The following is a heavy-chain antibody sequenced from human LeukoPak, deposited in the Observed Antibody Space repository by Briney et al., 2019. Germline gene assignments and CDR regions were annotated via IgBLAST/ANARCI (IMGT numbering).Heavy chain of an antibody. V-gene: IGHV4-59*01. D-gene: IGHD1-1*01. J-gene: IGHJ5*02. CDR1: GGSISSYY. Sequence: PSETLSLTCTVSGGSISSYYWSWIRQPPGKGLEWIGYIYYSGSTNYNPSLKSRVTISVDTSKNQFSLKPSSVTAADTAVYYCASTKYNWNDEWWFDPWGQGTLVTVSS. CDR3: ASTKYNWNDEWWFDP. CDR2: IYYSGST.